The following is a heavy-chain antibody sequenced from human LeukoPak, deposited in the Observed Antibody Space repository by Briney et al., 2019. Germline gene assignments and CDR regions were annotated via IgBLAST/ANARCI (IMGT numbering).Heavy chain of an antibody. V-gene: IGHV1-69*06. CDR2: IIPIFGTA. CDR3: AREGINYYYYYMDV. J-gene: IGHJ6*03. D-gene: IGHD1-14*01. CDR1: GYTFTSYG. Sequence: SVKVSCKASGYTFTSYGISWVRQAPGQGLEWMGRIIPIFGTANYAQKFQGRVTITADKSTSTAYMELSRLRSEDTAVYYCAREGINYYYYYMDVWGKGTTVTVSS.